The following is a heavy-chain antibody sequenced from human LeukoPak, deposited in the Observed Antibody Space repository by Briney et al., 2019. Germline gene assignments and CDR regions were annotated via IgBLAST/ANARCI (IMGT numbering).Heavy chain of an antibody. CDR3: AIRYSSSWTTDSFDI. CDR2: IYYSGST. CDR1: GGSISSSSYY. D-gene: IGHD6-13*01. Sequence: SETLSLTCTVSGGSISSSSYYWGWIRQPPGKGLEWIGSIYYSGSTYYNPSLESRVTISVDTSKNQFSLKLTSVTAADTAVYYCAIRYSSSWTTDSFDIWGQGTLVTVSS. V-gene: IGHV4-39*07. J-gene: IGHJ3*02.